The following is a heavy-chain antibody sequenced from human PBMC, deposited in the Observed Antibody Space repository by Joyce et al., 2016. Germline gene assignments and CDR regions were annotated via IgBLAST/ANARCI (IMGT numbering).Heavy chain of an antibody. D-gene: IGHD2/OR15-2a*01. CDR3: ARNRGWFKYDT. Sequence: EVQLVESGGGFVPPGGSLRLSCAASWFTFSADWMDWVRQTPGKGLEWVANINPDGSEKYYVASVKGRFTISRDNAKNTLDLQMNSLRVEDTAVYFCARNRGWFKYDTWGQGTKVTVSS. CDR2: INPDGSEK. V-gene: IGHV3-7*04. CDR1: WFTFSADW. J-gene: IGHJ3*02.